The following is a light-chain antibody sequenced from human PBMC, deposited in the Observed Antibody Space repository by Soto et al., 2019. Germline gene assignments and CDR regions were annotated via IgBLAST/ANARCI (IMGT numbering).Light chain of an antibody. J-gene: IGLJ3*02. CDR1: SSNVGSNP. Sequence: QSVLTQPPSASGTPGQRGTISCSGGSSNVGSNPVYWYQQLAGTAPKLLIFTNTQRPSGVPDRFSGSKSGTSASLAISGLLPEDEADDYCAAWDDSLRGRVFGGGTKRTVL. CDR2: TNT. CDR3: AAWDDSLRGRV. V-gene: IGLV1-47*02.